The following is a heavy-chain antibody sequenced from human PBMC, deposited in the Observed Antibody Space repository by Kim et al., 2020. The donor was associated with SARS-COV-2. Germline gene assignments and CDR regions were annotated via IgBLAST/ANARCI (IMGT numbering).Heavy chain of an antibody. CDR2: INPNSGGT. CDR1: GYTFTGYY. J-gene: IGHJ4*02. CDR3: AREDAGFETNHPLDY. Sequence: ASVKVSCKASGYTFTGYYMHWVRQAPGQGLEWMGWINPNSGGTNYAQKFQGRVTMTRDTSISTAYMELSRLRSDDTAVYYCAREDAGFETNHPLDYWGQGTLVTVSS. D-gene: IGHD1-7*01. V-gene: IGHV1-2*02.